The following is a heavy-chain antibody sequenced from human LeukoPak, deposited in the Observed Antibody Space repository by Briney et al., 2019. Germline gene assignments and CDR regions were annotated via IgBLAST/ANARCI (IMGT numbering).Heavy chain of an antibody. V-gene: IGHV4-61*02. D-gene: IGHD2-8*02. J-gene: IGHJ4*02. CDR3: ARGYWFYFDY. CDR1: GGSISSGSYY. CDR2: IYIRGTT. Sequence: PSETLSLTCTVSGGSISSGSYYWSWIRQPAGKGLEWIGRIYIRGTTNYNPSLKSRVTISVDTSKNQFSLKLSSVTAADTAVYYCARGYWFYFDYWGQGTLVTVSS.